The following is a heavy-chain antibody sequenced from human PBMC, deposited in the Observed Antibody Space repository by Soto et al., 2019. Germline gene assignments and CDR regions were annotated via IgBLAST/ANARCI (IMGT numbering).Heavy chain of an antibody. CDR1: GFTFSSYS. Sequence: EVQLVESGGGLVQPGGSLRLSCAASGFTFSSYSMNWVRQAPGKGLEWVSYINSSSSTIYYADSVKGRFTISRDNAKNSLYLQMNSLRDEDTAVYYCARDPNSYYYYYGMDVWGQGTTVTVSS. CDR2: INSSSSTI. J-gene: IGHJ6*02. D-gene: IGHD5-18*01. V-gene: IGHV3-48*02. CDR3: ARDPNSYYYYYGMDV.